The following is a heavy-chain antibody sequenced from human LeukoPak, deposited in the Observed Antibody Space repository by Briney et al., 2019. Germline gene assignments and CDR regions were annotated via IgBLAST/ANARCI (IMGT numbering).Heavy chain of an antibody. D-gene: IGHD6-13*01. CDR3: ARSPIVAANTWHAFDI. J-gene: IGHJ3*02. CDR2: IYHSGST. CDR1: GGSFTSHNW. V-gene: IGHV4-4*02. Sequence: SETLSLTCAVSGGSFTSHNWWNWVRQPPGKGLEWIGDIYHSGSTNYNPSLKSRVTISIDKSKNQFSLKLISVTAADTAVYYCARSPIVAANTWHAFDIWGQGTMVTVSS.